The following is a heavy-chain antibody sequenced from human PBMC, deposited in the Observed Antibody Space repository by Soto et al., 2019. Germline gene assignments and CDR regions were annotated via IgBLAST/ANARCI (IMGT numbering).Heavy chain of an antibody. CDR1: GFTFSSYS. D-gene: IGHD6-19*01. CDR2: ISSSSSYI. CDR3: ARVKLAVAGNDAFDI. V-gene: IGHV3-21*01. J-gene: IGHJ3*02. Sequence: GGSLRLSCAASGFTFSSYSMNWVRQAPGKGLEWVSSISSSSSYIYYADSVKGRFTISRDNAKNSLYLQMNSLRAEDTAVYYCARVKLAVAGNDAFDIWGQGTMVTVSS.